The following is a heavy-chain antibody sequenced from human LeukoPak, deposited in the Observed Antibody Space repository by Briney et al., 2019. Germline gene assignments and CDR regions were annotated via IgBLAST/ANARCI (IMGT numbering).Heavy chain of an antibody. Sequence: ASVKVSCKASGGTFSSYAISWVRQAPGQGLEWMGGIIPIFGTANYAQKFQGRVTITTDESTSTAYMELSSLRSEDTAVYYCAREGGSLVVPAAMVYWGQGTLVTVSS. CDR2: IIPIFGTA. CDR3: AREGGSLVVPAAMVY. CDR1: GGTFSSYA. V-gene: IGHV1-69*05. J-gene: IGHJ4*02. D-gene: IGHD2-2*01.